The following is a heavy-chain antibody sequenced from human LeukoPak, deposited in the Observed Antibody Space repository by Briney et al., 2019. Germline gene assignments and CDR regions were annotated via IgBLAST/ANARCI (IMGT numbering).Heavy chain of an antibody. CDR1: GFTFSSYW. CDR3: ARTVRGRYYDSSGYPDH. D-gene: IGHD3-22*01. J-gene: IGHJ5*02. Sequence: GGSLRLSCVASGFTFSSYWMSWVRQAPGKGLEWVANIKQDGSEKYYADSVKGRFTISRDNAKNSLYLQMNSLRAEDTAVYYCARTVRGRYYDSSGYPDHWGQGTLVTVSS. CDR2: IKQDGSEK. V-gene: IGHV3-7*01.